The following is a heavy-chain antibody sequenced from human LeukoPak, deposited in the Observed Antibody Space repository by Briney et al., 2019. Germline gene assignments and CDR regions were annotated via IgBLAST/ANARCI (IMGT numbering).Heavy chain of an antibody. V-gene: IGHV3-21*06. CDR1: GFTFGDYA. CDR3: ARLGYY. CDR2: VSRSSSYI. J-gene: IGHJ4*02. D-gene: IGHD3-16*01. Sequence: GGSLRLSCTASGFTFGDYAMNWVRQAPGKGLEWVSSVSRSSSYIYYVDSVKGRFTISRDNAKNSLYLQMNSLRVEDTAVYYCARLGYYWGQGTLVTVSS.